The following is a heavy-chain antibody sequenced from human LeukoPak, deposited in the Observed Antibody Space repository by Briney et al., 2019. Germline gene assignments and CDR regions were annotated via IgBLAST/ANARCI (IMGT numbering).Heavy chain of an antibody. CDR3: ARSYRDGYNFLDY. CDR1: GYSISSGYY. Sequence: SETLSLTCAVSGYSISSGYYWGWIRQPPGKGLEWIGSIYHSGSTYYNPSLKSRVTISVDTSKNQFSLTLSSVTAADTAVYYCARSYRDGYNFLDYWGQGTLVTVSS. J-gene: IGHJ4*02. D-gene: IGHD5-24*01. V-gene: IGHV4-38-2*01. CDR2: IYHSGST.